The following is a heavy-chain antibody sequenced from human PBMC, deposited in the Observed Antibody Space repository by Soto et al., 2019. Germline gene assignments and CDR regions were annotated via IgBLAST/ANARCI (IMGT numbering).Heavy chain of an antibody. Sequence: SETLSLTCTVAGCSIASRYYYWSWIRQPPGKGLEWIGYIYYSGSTYYNPSLKSRVTISVDTSKNQFSLNLSSVTAADTAMYYFYGSGGNWGQGTLVTVS. J-gene: IGHJ4*02. CDR2: IYYSGST. D-gene: IGHD1-26*01. CDR3: YGSGGN. V-gene: IGHV4-30-4*02. CDR1: GCSIASRYYY.